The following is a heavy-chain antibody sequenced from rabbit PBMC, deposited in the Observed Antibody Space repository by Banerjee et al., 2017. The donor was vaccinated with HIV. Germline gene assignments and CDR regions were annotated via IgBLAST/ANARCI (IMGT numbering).Heavy chain of an antibody. Sequence: QAPGKGLEWIGCIYTGSAGITYYASWAKGRFTISKTSSTTVTLQMTSLTAADTATYFCASSYDDYGDLYAFDPWGPGTLVTVS. V-gene: IGHV1S40*01. D-gene: IGHD2-1*01. J-gene: IGHJ2*01. CDR3: ASSYDDYGDLYAFDP. CDR2: IYTGSAGIT.